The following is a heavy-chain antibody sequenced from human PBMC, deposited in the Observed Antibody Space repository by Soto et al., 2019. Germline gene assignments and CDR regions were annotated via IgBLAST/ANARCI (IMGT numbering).Heavy chain of an antibody. CDR2: INHSGST. D-gene: IGHD6-19*01. CDR3: ARAKGSSGWKNWYFDL. V-gene: IGHV4-34*01. CDR1: GGSFSGYY. J-gene: IGHJ2*01. Sequence: QVQLQQWGAGLLKPSETLSLTCAVYGGSFSGYYWSWIRQPPGKGLEWIGEINHSGSTNYNPSLKSRSTISVDTSNNQFSMKLSSVTAADTAVYYCARAKGSSGWKNWYFDLWGRGTLVTVSS.